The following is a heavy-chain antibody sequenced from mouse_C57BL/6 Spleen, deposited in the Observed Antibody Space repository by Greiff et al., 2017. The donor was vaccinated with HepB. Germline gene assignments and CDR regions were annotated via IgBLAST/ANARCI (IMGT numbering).Heavy chain of an antibody. J-gene: IGHJ2*01. Sequence: EVQLVESGPGLVKPSQSLSLTCSVTGYSITSGYYWNWIRQFPGNKLEWMGYISYDGSNNYNPSLKNRISITRDTSKNQFFLKLNSVTTEDTATYYCARGDDGYGYWGQGTTLTVSS. CDR3: ARGDDGYGY. D-gene: IGHD2-3*01. CDR1: GYSITSGYY. V-gene: IGHV3-6*01. CDR2: ISYDGSN.